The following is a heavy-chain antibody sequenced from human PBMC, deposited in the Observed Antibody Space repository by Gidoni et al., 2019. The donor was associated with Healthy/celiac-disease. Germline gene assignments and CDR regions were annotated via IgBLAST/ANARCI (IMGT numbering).Heavy chain of an antibody. Sequence: QVQLQESGPGLVKPSPTLSLTCTFSVGSISSGGYYWRWIRQHPGKGLEWIGYIYYSGSTYYNPSLKSRVTISVDTSKNQFSLKLSSVTAADTAVYYCARVSGSYISRHFDYWGQGTLVTVSS. CDR1: VGSISSGGYY. CDR3: ARVSGSYISRHFDY. CDR2: IYYSGST. J-gene: IGHJ4*02. D-gene: IGHD1-26*01. V-gene: IGHV4-31*03.